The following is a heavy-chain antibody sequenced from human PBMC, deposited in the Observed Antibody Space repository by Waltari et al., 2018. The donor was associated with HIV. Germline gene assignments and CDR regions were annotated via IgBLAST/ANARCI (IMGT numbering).Heavy chain of an antibody. J-gene: IGHJ4*02. CDR2: ISWNSGSI. D-gene: IGHD5-12*01. V-gene: IGHV3-9*01. CDR1: GFTFDDYA. Sequence: EVQLVESGGGLVQPGRSLRLSCAASGFTFDDYAMHWVRQAPGKGLEWVSGISWNSGSIGYADSVKGRFTISRDNAKNSLYLQMNSLRAEDTALYYCAKARYMDYWGQGTLVTVSS. CDR3: AKARYMDY.